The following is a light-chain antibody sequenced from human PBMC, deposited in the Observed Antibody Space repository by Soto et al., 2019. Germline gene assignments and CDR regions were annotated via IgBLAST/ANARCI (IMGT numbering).Light chain of an antibody. Sequence: EIVLTQSPGTLSLSPGERATLSCRASQSVNNNYLAWHQQKPGQAPRLLILGASSRATGIPARFSGSGSGTDFSLTISSLEPEDFAVYYCQQRSNWPPEITFGQGTRLEI. CDR1: QSVNNNY. V-gene: IGKV3D-20*02. CDR3: QQRSNWPPEIT. J-gene: IGKJ5*01. CDR2: GAS.